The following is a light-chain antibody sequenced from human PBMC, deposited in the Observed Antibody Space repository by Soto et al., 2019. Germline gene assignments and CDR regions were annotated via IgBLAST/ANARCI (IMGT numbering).Light chain of an antibody. CDR3: QQSYRTPYT. J-gene: IGKJ2*01. CDR2: DAS. CDR1: QGIRTY. Sequence: DIQMTQSPSSLSASVGDRVTITCRASQGIRTYLVWYQQRQGRAPKLLIYDASSLLSGVPTRFSGSGSGTDFTLTISSLQPEDFATYYCQQSYRTPYTFGQGTKLETK. V-gene: IGKV1-39*01.